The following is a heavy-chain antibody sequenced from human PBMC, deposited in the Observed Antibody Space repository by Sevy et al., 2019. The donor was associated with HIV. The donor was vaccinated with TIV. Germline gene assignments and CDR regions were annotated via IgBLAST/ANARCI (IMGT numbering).Heavy chain of an antibody. CDR3: AKDHAVTTEWVVFDS. J-gene: IGHJ4*02. D-gene: IGHD4-17*01. CDR1: GFTFSHYA. Sequence: GGSLRLSCAASGFTFSHYAMHWIRQAPGKGVEWVAAISFDGASRNYAHSVRGRFTISRDDSKNTVYLHMRGLRSEDTAVYFCAKDHAVTTEWVVFDSWGQGTLVTVSS. CDR2: ISFDGASR. V-gene: IGHV3-30*18.